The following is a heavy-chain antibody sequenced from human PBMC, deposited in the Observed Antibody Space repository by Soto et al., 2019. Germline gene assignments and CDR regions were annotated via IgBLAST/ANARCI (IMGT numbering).Heavy chain of an antibody. CDR2: TYYRSKWYN. CDR3: ARDRGEGVAVAGNWFDP. V-gene: IGHV6-1*01. Sequence: KQSQTLSLPCAISGDSVSSNSAAWNWIRQSPSRGLEWLGRTYYRSKWYNDYAVSVKSRITINPDTSKNQFSLQLNSVTPEDTAVYYCARDRGEGVAVAGNWFDPWGQGTLVTVSS. CDR1: GDSVSSNSAA. J-gene: IGHJ5*02. D-gene: IGHD6-19*01.